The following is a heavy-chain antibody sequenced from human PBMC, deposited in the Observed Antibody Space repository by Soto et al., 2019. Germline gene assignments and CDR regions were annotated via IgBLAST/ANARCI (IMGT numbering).Heavy chain of an antibody. D-gene: IGHD6-13*01. CDR3: ARGIAAAVTTQHFYYYALDV. Sequence: EVQLVESGGGVVRPGGSLRLSCAASGFAFEDYGMQWVRQAPGKGLEWVSGIIWNGGSTDYADSVKGRFTISRDNAKNSLYLQMNRLRAEDTALYFCARGIAAAVTTQHFYYYALDVWGQGTTVTVSS. V-gene: IGHV3-20*04. J-gene: IGHJ6*02. CDR2: IIWNGGST. CDR1: GFAFEDYG.